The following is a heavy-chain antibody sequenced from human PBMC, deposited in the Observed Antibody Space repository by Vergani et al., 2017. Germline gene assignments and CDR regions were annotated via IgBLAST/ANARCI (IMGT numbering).Heavy chain of an antibody. CDR3: GILYGRDSSGGKYFDY. CDR2: IHPADSDT. CDR1: GYSFTNYW. D-gene: IGHD3-22*01. V-gene: IGHV5-51*01. Sequence: EVQLVQSGAEVKKPGESLTISCQISGYSFTNYWIGWVRQMPGKGLEWMGIIHPADSDTRYSPSFQGQVTISVDKSISTAYLQRSSLRASDRAMYYWGILYGRDSSGGKYFDYWGQGTLVTVSS. J-gene: IGHJ4*02.